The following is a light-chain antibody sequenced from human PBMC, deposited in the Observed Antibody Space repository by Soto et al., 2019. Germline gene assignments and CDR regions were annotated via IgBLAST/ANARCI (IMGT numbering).Light chain of an antibody. CDR3: QHRHN. CDR1: QSVGSD. V-gene: IGKV3-11*01. J-gene: IGKJ3*01. Sequence: EIVLTQSPATLSLSPGERATLSCRASQSVGSDFAWYQQKPGQAPRLLMYDASNRATGIPARFRGTGSGTDFTLTISSLEPEDVALYYCQHRHNFGPGTKVDIK. CDR2: DAS.